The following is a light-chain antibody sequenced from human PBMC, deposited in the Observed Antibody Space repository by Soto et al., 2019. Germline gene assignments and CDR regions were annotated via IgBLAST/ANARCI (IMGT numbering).Light chain of an antibody. V-gene: IGKV1-5*03. J-gene: IGKJ3*01. Sequence: DIQMTQSPSTLSASVGARVTITFRASQSISGWLAWYQQKPGKAPKLLIYKASSLESGVPSRFSGSGSGTEFTLTISSLQPDDFATYYCQQYNSYSRTFGPGTKVDIK. CDR1: QSISGW. CDR3: QQYNSYSRT. CDR2: KAS.